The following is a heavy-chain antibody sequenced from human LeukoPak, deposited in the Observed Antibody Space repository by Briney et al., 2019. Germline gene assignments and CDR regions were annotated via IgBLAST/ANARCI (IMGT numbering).Heavy chain of an antibody. Sequence: PGGSLRLSCAASRFTFSSYWIHGVRPVPGKGVVWVSRINIDERSTSYAEFVKGRFPISRDNAENTLYLQMTSLRAEDTAVYYCARDGSSWSFPLNGCVPWGQGTLVTDSS. D-gene: IGHD6-13*01. CDR3: ARDGSSWSFPLNGCVP. CDR2: INIDERST. V-gene: IGHV3-74*01. J-gene: IGHJ5*02. CDR1: RFTFSSYW.